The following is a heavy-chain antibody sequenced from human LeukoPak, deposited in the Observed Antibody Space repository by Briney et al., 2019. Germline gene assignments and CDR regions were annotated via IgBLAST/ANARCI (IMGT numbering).Heavy chain of an antibody. CDR1: GITFSSYS. Sequence: GGSLRLSCAASGITFSSYSMNWVRQAPGKGLEWVSSISSTGSRIWYADSVEGRFTISRDNAKNSLYLQMNSLRAEDTAVYYCARDFYETSGYYYDYWGQGTLVTVSS. CDR2: ISSTGSRI. V-gene: IGHV3-21*01. D-gene: IGHD3-22*01. J-gene: IGHJ4*02. CDR3: ARDFYETSGYYYDY.